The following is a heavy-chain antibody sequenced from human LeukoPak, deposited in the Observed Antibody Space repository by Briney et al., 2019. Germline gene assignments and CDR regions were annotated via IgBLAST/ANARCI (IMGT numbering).Heavy chain of an antibody. CDR2: ISYSGST. Sequence: PSETLSLTCTVSGGSISRHYWSWIRQGPGKGLEWIGYISYSGSTNYNPSLKSRVTISVDTSKNQFSLKLSSVTAADTAVFYCARHVGPGYSYGFDNWGQGTLVTVSS. V-gene: IGHV4-59*08. CDR3: ARHVGPGYSYGFDN. J-gene: IGHJ4*02. D-gene: IGHD5-18*01. CDR1: GGSISRHY.